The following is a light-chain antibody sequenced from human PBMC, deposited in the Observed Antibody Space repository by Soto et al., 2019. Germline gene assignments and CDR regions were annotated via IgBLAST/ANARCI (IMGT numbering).Light chain of an antibody. CDR3: FSYAGSYPYV. Sequence: QSVLTQPRSVSGSPGQSVTISCTGTSSDVGGYNYVSWYQQHPGKAPKLMIYDVSKRPSGVPDRFSGSKSGNTASLTISGLQAQDEADYSCFSYAGSYPYVFGTGTKVTVL. CDR1: SSDVGGYNY. V-gene: IGLV2-11*01. CDR2: DVS. J-gene: IGLJ1*01.